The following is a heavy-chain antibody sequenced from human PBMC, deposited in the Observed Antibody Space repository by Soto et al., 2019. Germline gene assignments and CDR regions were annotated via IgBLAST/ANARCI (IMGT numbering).Heavy chain of an antibody. J-gene: IGHJ6*02. Sequence: LRLSCAASGFTFDHYAMHWVRQAPGKGLEWVSGITWDSGSIDYADSVKGRFTMSRDNAKKSLYLQMNSLRAEDSALYYCAKQSSTSYYYHYDMDVWGQGTTVTVSS. D-gene: IGHD2-2*01. V-gene: IGHV3-9*01. CDR2: ITWDSGSI. CDR1: GFTFDHYA. CDR3: AKQSSTSYYYHYDMDV.